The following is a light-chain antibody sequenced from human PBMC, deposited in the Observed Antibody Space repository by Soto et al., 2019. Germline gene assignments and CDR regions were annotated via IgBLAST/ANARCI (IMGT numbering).Light chain of an antibody. V-gene: IGLV2-14*01. Sequence: QSALTQPASVSGSPGQSITISCTGTSSDVGGNNYVSWYQQHPGKAPKLIIYEVSNRPSGVSNRFSGSKSDNTASLTISGLQAEDEADYSCSSYTTSSTRVFGGGTKLTVL. CDR2: EVS. CDR1: SSDVGGNNY. J-gene: IGLJ3*02. CDR3: SSYTTSSTRV.